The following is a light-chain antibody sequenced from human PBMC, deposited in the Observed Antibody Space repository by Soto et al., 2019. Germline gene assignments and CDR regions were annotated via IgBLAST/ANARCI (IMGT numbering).Light chain of an antibody. J-gene: IGLJ2*01. V-gene: IGLV2-11*01. Sequence: QSALTQPRSVSGSPGQSVTISCTGTSSDVGGYNYVSWYQQHPGKARKLMIYDVSKRPSGVPDRFSGSKSGNTAALTISGLQAEDEADYYCCSYAGSYTLVFGGGTELTVL. CDR3: CSYAGSYTLV. CDR1: SSDVGGYNY. CDR2: DVS.